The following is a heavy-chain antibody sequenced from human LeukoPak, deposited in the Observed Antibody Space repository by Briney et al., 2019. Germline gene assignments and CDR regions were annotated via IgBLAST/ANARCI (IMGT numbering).Heavy chain of an antibody. CDR1: GFTFSSYA. J-gene: IGHJ4*02. CDR3: AKDALISYRGAWSQSDY. CDR2: ISGSGGNT. Sequence: GGSLRLSCAASGFTFSSYAMSWVRQAPGKGLEWVSGISGSGGNTYYVDSVKGRFTISRDNSRNTLYLQMNNLRAEDTAVYYCAKDALISYRGAWSQSDYWGQGTLVTVSS. V-gene: IGHV3-23*01. D-gene: IGHD2/OR15-2a*01.